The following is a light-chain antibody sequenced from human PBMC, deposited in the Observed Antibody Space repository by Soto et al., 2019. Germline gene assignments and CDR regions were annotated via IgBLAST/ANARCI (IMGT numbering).Light chain of an antibody. Sequence: DIVMTQSPLSLPVTPGEPASISCRSSQSLLHSNGYNYLDWYLQKPGQSPQLLIYLGSSRASGVPDRFSGGGSGTDFTLTISSLQPEDFATYYCQQYKTYPYTFGQGTKLEIK. J-gene: IGKJ2*01. CDR2: LGS. CDR3: QQYKTYPYT. CDR1: QSLLHSNGYNY. V-gene: IGKV2-28*01.